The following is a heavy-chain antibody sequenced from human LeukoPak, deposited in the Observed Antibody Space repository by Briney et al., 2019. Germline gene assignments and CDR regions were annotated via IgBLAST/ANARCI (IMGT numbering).Heavy chain of an antibody. Sequence: ASVKVSCKASGYTFTGYYMHWVRQAPGQGLEWMGWINPNSGGTNYAQKFQGRVTMTRDTPISTAYMELSRLRSDDTAVYYCARARVLLWFGELSLFDYWGQGTLVTVSS. CDR2: INPNSGGT. D-gene: IGHD3-10*01. V-gene: IGHV1-2*02. CDR3: ARARVLLWFGELSLFDY. CDR1: GYTFTGYY. J-gene: IGHJ4*02.